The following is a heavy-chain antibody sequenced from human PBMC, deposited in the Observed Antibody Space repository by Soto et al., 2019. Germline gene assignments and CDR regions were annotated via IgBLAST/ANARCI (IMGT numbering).Heavy chain of an antibody. CDR1: GFTFSSYA. V-gene: IGHV3-23*01. CDR2: ISGSGGST. D-gene: IGHD1-7*01. J-gene: IGHJ6*03. CDR3: AKTEPQNYLFRVGGLDYYYMDV. Sequence: GGSLRLSCAASGFTFSSYAMSWVRQAPGKGLEWVSAISGSGGSTYYADSVKGRFTISRDNSKNTLYLQMNSLRAEDTAVYYCAKTEPQNYLFRVGGLDYYYMDVWGKGTTVTVSS.